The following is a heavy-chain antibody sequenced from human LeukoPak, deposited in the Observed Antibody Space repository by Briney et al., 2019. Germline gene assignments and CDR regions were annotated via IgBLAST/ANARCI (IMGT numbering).Heavy chain of an antibody. V-gene: IGHV3-30*02. J-gene: IGHJ6*03. Sequence: GGSLRLSCAAPGFTFSSDGMHWVRQAPGKGLEWVAFIRYDGSNKYYADSVKGRFTISRDNSKNTLYLQMNSLRAEDTAVYYCAKVGYCSSTSCYTNYYYMDVWGKGTTVTVSS. CDR2: IRYDGSNK. CDR3: AKVGYCSSTSCYTNYYYMDV. CDR1: GFTFSSDG. D-gene: IGHD2-2*02.